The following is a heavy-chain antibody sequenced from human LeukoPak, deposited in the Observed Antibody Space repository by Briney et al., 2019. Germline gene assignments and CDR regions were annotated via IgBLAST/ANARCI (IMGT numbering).Heavy chain of an antibody. CDR1: GYTFISYY. CDR2: INPSGGST. Sequence: ASVKVSCQASGYTFISYYMHWVRQAPGQGLEWMGIINPSGGSTNYAQKFQGRVTMTRDTSTSTVYMELSSLGSEATAVYYCARAKVIVGTTGIDYWGQGTLVTVSS. D-gene: IGHD1-26*01. CDR3: ARAKVIVGTTGIDY. V-gene: IGHV1-46*01. J-gene: IGHJ4*02.